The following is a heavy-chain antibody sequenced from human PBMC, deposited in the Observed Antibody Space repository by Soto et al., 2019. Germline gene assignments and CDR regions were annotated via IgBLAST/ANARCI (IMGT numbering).Heavy chain of an antibody. CDR3: AGDHDRSGYRYNWFDP. D-gene: IGHD3-22*01. CDR1: GGSIIIYY. V-gene: IGHV4-39*07. J-gene: IGHJ5*02. CDR2: IYYSGRA. Sequence: SETLSLTCTVSGGSIIIYYLGWIRQPTGKGLEWIGSIYYSGRAYYSPSLKSRVTISVDTSKNQFSLKLSSVTAADTAVYYCAGDHDRSGYRYNWFDPWGQGTLVIVSS.